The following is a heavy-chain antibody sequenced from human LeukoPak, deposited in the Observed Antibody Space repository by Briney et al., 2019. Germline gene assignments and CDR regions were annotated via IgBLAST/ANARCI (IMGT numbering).Heavy chain of an antibody. J-gene: IGHJ4*02. CDR3: ATRFYFQS. CDR1: GFSVSGNY. D-gene: IGHD2/OR15-2a*01. Sequence: GGSLRLSCVVSGFSVSGNYMNWVRQAPGQGLQWVSMIYTGDTAYYAESVKGRFTISRDDSKNAVYLQMNDMRVEDTAVYYCATRFYFQSWGLGTLVTVSS. CDR2: IYTGDTA. V-gene: IGHV3-53*01.